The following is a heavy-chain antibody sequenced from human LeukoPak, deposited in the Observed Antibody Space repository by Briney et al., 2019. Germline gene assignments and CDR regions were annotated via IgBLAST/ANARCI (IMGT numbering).Heavy chain of an antibody. CDR3: ASSGYSSSWYLGTYYYYMDV. CDR2: INHSGST. CDR1: GGSFSGYY. J-gene: IGHJ6*03. V-gene: IGHV4-34*01. D-gene: IGHD6-13*01. Sequence: PSETLSLTCAVYGGSFSGYYWSWIRQPPGKGLEWIGEINHSGSTNYNPSLKSRVTISVDTSKNQFSLKLSSVTAADTAVYYCASSGYSSSWYLGTYYYYMDVWGKGTTVTISS.